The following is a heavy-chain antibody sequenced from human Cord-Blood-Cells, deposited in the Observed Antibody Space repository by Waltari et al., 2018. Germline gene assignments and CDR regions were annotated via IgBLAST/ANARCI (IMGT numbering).Heavy chain of an antibody. CDR2: IKSKTDGGTT. J-gene: IGHJ3*02. CDR3: TTDRIAAADAFDI. V-gene: IGHV3-15*01. CDR1: GFPFSNAW. Sequence: EVQLVESGGGLVKPGGSLRLSCAASGFPFSNAWMSWVRQAPGKGLEWVGRIKSKTDGGTTDYAAPVKGRFTISRDDSKNTLYLQMNSLKTEDTAVYYCTTDRIAAADAFDIWGQGTMVTVSS. D-gene: IGHD6-13*01.